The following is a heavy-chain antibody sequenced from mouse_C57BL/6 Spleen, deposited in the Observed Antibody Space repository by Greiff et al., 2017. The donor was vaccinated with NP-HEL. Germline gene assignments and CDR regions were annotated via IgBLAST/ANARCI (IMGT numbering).Heavy chain of an antibody. J-gene: IGHJ3*01. CDR3: ARFPDHWFAY. V-gene: IGHV14-2*01. CDR1: GFNIKDYY. Sequence: VQLQQSGAELVKPGASVKLSCTASGFNIKDYYMHWVKQRTEQGLEWIGRIDPEDGETKYAPKFQGKATMTADTSSNTAYLQLSSLTSEDAAVYYCARFPDHWFAYWGQGTLVTVSA. CDR2: IDPEDGET.